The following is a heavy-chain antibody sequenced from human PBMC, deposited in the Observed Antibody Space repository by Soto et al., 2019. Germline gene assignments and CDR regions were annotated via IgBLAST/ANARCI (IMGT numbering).Heavy chain of an antibody. CDR2: IYYCGST. Sequence: PSETLSLTCTVSGGSISSYYWSWIRQPPGKGLEWIGYIYYCGSTNYNPSLKSRVTISVDTSKNQFSLKLSSVTAADTAVYYCARATLPVTFDYWGQGTLVTVSS. CDR3: ARATLPVTFDY. J-gene: IGHJ4*02. V-gene: IGHV4-59*01. CDR1: GGSISSYY. D-gene: IGHD4-17*01.